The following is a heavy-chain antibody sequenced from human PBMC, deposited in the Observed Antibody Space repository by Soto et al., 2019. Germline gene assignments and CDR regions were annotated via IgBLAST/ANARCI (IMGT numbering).Heavy chain of an antibody. V-gene: IGHV3-7*05. D-gene: IGHD1-1*01. CDR1: GFTFSRFW. Sequence: EVQVVESGGDLVQPGGSLSLSCAASGFTFSRFWMSWARQAPGKGLEWVATIKEDGSQKYYVDSVKGRFSISRDNAKNSLHLQINSLRYEDTAVYYCAGRPDGFDFWGQGTRVTV. J-gene: IGHJ3*01. CDR2: IKEDGSQK. CDR3: AGRPDGFDF.